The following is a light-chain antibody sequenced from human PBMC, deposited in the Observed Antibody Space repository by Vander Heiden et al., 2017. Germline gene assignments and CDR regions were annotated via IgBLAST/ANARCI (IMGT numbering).Light chain of an antibody. Sequence: DSQMTQSPSTLSASVGDRVTITCRASQSISSWLAWYQQKPGKAPKLLIYKASSLESGVPSRFSGSGSGTEFPLTISSLQPDDFATYYCQQYNAYPWTFGQGTKVEIK. CDR1: QSISSW. J-gene: IGKJ1*01. CDR2: KAS. CDR3: QQYNAYPWT. V-gene: IGKV1-5*03.